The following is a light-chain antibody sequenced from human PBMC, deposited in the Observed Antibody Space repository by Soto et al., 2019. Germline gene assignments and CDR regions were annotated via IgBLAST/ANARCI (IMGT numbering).Light chain of an antibody. CDR3: QQRSDWPSIS. Sequence: ELVLTQSPATLSLSPAEIATLPCRASQSVSNYLAWYQPKPGQAPRLLIYDASSRATGIPARFSGSGSGTDFTLTISSLESEDSAVYYCQQRSDWPSISFGQGTRLEIK. J-gene: IGKJ5*01. V-gene: IGKV3-11*01. CDR2: DAS. CDR1: QSVSNY.